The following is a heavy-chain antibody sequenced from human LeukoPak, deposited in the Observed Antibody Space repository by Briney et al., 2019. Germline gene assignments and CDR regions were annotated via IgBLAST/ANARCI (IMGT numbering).Heavy chain of an antibody. CDR3: ARKMDSYFDY. CDR1: GFTFSSYG. J-gene: IGHJ4*02. Sequence: PGGSLRLSCAASGFTFSSYGMHWVRQAPGKGLEWVAFIRYDGSNKYYADSVKGRFTISRDNSKNTLYLQLNSLRGEDTAVYYCARKMDSYFDYWGQGTLVTVSS. CDR2: IRYDGSNK. D-gene: IGHD2-2*03. V-gene: IGHV3-30*02.